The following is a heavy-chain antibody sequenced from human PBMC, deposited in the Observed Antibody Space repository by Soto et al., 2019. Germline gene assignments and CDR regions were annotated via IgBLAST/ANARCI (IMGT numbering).Heavy chain of an antibody. CDR2: ISASGGRT. V-gene: IGHV3-23*01. Sequence: GGSLRLSCRASGFTFGNYAMAWVRQAPGKGLEWVSGISASGGRTYYADSAKGRFTISRDNSNNTLYLQMSSLRAKDTAVYYCAKDLEVLSARFESWGQGALVTVSS. CDR3: AKDLEVLSARFES. J-gene: IGHJ4*02. CDR1: GFTFGNYA. D-gene: IGHD2-15*01.